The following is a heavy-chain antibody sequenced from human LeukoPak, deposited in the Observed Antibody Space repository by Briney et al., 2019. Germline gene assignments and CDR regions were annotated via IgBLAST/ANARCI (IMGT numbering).Heavy chain of an antibody. CDR3: ARESGSGTRLYYYYYYMDV. D-gene: IGHD3-10*01. V-gene: IGHV4-59*01. CDR1: GGSISSYY. J-gene: IGHJ6*03. CDR2: IYYSGST. Sequence: SETLSLTCTVSGGSISSYYWSWIRQPPGKGLEWIGYIYYSGSTNYNPSLKSRVTISVDTSKNQFSLKLSSVTAADTAVYYCARESGSGTRLYYYYYYMDVGGKGTTVTVSS.